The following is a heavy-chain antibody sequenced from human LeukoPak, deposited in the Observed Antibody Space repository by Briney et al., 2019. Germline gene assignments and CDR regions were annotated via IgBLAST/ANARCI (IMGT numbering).Heavy chain of an antibody. J-gene: IGHJ4*02. V-gene: IGHV1-69*04. Sequence: SVKVSCKAPGGTFNNYAISWVRQAPGQGLEWTGRINPIVGIVNYAQKFQGRVTITADMSTSTAYMELSSLASEDTAVYYCARDGSWGLDYWGQGPLVTVSS. D-gene: IGHD3-10*01. CDR2: INPIVGIV. CDR3: ARDGSWGLDY. CDR1: GGTFNNYA.